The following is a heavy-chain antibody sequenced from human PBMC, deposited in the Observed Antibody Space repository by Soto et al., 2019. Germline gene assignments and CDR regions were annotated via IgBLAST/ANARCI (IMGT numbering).Heavy chain of an antibody. V-gene: IGHV3-30*04. D-gene: IGHD4-4*01. Sequence: PGGSLRLSCAASGFTFTTYSIQWVRQAPGKGLEWVAVISNDGRLKYYADSVKGRFTISRDNAKNTLYLQMNSLRVEDTALYYCARETYRGFYFDYWGQGTLVTVSS. CDR2: ISNDGRLK. J-gene: IGHJ4*02. CDR1: GFTFTTYS. CDR3: ARETYRGFYFDY.